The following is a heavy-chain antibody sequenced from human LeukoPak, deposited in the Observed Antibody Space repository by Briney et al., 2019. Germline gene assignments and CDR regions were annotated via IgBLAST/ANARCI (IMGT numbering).Heavy chain of an antibody. J-gene: IGHJ4*02. V-gene: IGHV4-59*08. D-gene: IGHD4-17*01. Sequence: SEPLSLTCSLSGGFISSYYWSWLREPPGKRVEGIGYIYSSGNNNYNASLKSRVTISIHKSKNQFSLRLGSVTAADTSVYYCATHPYGDYEPLKIDSSGQGTLVTVSS. CDR3: ATHPYGDYEPLKIDS. CDR2: IYSSGNN. CDR1: GGFISSYY.